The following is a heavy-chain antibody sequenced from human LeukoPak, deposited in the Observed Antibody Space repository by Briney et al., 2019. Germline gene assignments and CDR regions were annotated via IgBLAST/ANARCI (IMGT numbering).Heavy chain of an antibody. CDR2: IYYSGST. CDR3: ARGEFCSKSNCYLRPMDV. V-gene: IGHV4-59*01. D-gene: IGHD2/OR15-2a*01. J-gene: IGHJ6*03. CDR1: GGSISDYY. Sequence: SETLSLTCTVSGGSISDYYWNWIRQPPGKGLEWIGYIYYSGSTTYNPSLKSRVTMSVDTAKNQFSLIVRSVTAADTAVYYCARGEFCSKSNCYLRPMDVWGKGTTVSVSS.